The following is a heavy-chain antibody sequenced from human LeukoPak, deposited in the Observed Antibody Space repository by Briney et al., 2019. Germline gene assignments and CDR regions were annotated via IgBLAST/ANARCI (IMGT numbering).Heavy chain of an antibody. V-gene: IGHV1-69*04. CDR2: IIPILGIA. CDR3: ARRGGRDGYNGYYFDY. Sequence: ASVKVSCKASGGTFSSYAISWVRQAPGQGLEWMGRIIPILGIANYAQKFQGRVTITADKSTRTAYMELSSLRSEDPAVYYCARRGGRDGYNGYYFDYWGQGALVTVSS. CDR1: GGTFSSYA. J-gene: IGHJ4*02. D-gene: IGHD5-24*01.